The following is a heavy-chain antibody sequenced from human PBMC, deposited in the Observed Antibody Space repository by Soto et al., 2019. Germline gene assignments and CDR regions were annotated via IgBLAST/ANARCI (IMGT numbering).Heavy chain of an antibody. CDR3: ARYAAGTSTPIDY. J-gene: IGHJ4*02. V-gene: IGHV4-39*01. Sequence: QLQLQESGPGLVKSSETLSLTCTVSGGSISSSSYYWGWIRQPPGKGLEWIGCIYYSGSTYYNPSRKSRVTISVDTSKNQFSLKLRSVTAADAAVYYCARYAAGTSTPIDYWGQGSLVTVSS. CDR2: IYYSGST. D-gene: IGHD2-2*01. CDR1: GGSISSSSYY.